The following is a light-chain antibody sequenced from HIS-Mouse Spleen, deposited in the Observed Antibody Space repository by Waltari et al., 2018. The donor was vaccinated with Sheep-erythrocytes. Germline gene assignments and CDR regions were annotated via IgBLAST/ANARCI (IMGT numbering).Light chain of an antibody. J-gene: IGKJ4*01. CDR2: WAS. CDR1: QSVLYSSNNENY. CDR3: QQYYSTLT. V-gene: IGKV4-1*01. Sequence: DTVITQSPDSLAVSLGERATINCKSSQSVLYSSNNENYLEWYQQKPGQPPKQLIYWASTRESGLPDRGGGSGAGTDFTLTISSLQAEDVAVYYCQQYYSTLTFGGGTKVAIK.